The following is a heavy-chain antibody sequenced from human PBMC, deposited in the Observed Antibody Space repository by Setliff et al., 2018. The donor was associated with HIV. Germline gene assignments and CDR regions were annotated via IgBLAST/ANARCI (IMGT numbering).Heavy chain of an antibody. CDR3: ARDPPGYGDSNDY. Sequence: SETLSLTCVVSGNSISSGYYWGWVRQPPGKGLEWIGSIYYSGITTYNPSLKSRVTISIDTSKNQFSLRLHSVTAADTAVYYCARDPPGYGDSNDYWGQGTLVTVSS. V-gene: IGHV4-38-2*02. CDR1: GNSISSGYY. D-gene: IGHD4-17*01. J-gene: IGHJ4*02. CDR2: IYYSGIT.